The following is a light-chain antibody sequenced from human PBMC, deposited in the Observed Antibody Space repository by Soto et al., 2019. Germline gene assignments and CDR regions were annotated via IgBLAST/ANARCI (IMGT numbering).Light chain of an antibody. V-gene: IGKV3-11*01. J-gene: IGKJ5*01. Sequence: EIVLTQSPATLSLSPGERATLSCRASQSVSSYLAWYQQKPGQAPRLLIYDSSTRASGIPPRFSGGGSGTDFTLTISSLQPEDFATYSCQQARSFPITFGQGTRL. CDR1: QSVSSY. CDR2: DSS. CDR3: QQARSFPIT.